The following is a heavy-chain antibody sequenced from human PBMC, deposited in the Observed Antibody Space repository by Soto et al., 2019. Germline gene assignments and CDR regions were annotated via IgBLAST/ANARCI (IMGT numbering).Heavy chain of an antibody. Sequence: GGSLRLSCAASGFTFSSYSMSWVRQAPGKGLEWVSGISGSGSTTDYADSVKGRFTISRDNSKNTLYLQMNSLRAEDMAVYYCAKDSLVAGKRWFDPWGQGTLVTVSS. CDR3: AKDSLVAGKRWFDP. V-gene: IGHV3-23*01. CDR1: GFTFSSYS. CDR2: ISGSGSTT. J-gene: IGHJ5*02.